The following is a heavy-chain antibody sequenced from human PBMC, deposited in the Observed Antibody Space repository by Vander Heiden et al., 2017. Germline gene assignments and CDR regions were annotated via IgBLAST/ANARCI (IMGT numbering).Heavy chain of an antibody. V-gene: IGHV3-13*01. CDR3: TTGTNL. CDR1: GFTFSSYD. D-gene: IGHD1-1*01. J-gene: IGHJ2*01. CDR2: IGSAGDT. Sequence: EVQLVESGGGLVQPGGSVRLSCASSGFTFSSYDMHWVRQATGKGLEWVSAIGSAGDTYYPGSLKGRFTISRENAKNSLFLQMNSLRAGDTAVYYCTTGTNLWGRGTLVTVSS.